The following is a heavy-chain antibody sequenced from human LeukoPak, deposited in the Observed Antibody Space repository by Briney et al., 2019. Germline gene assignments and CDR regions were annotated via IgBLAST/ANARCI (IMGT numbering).Heavy chain of an antibody. CDR3: ARIRSCTSTSASPYGVDV. Sequence: ESRPTRVNPTQTLTLTCTFSGFSLSTSGMCVSWIRQPPGKALEWLARIDWDDDKYYSTSLKTRLTISKDTSKNQVVLTMTNMDPVDTATYYCARIRSCTSTSASPYGVDVWGQGPTV. CDR2: IDWDDDK. CDR1: GFSLSTSGMC. D-gene: IGHD2-2*01. J-gene: IGHJ6*02. V-gene: IGHV2-70*11.